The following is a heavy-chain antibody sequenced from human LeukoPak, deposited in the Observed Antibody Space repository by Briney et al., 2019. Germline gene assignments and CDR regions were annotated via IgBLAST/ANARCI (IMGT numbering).Heavy chain of an antibody. D-gene: IGHD5-18*01. Sequence: GGSLRLSCAASGFTVSSNYMSWVRQAPGKGLEWVSVIYSGGSTYYADSVKGRFTISRDNSKNTLYLQMNSLRAEDTAVYYCASAGDSYAPGYFDYWGQGTLVTVSS. CDR1: GFTVSSNY. CDR2: IYSGGST. CDR3: ASAGDSYAPGYFDY. V-gene: IGHV3-66*01. J-gene: IGHJ4*02.